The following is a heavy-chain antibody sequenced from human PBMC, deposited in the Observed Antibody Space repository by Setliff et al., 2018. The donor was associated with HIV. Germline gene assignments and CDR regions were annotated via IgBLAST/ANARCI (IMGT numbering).Heavy chain of an antibody. D-gene: IGHD3-3*01. V-gene: IGHV4-59*01. J-gene: IGHJ4*02. CDR1: GGSISSYY. CDR3: ARGYYNFWSGYPPLDY. CDR2: IYYSGST. Sequence: SETLSLTCTVSGGSISSYYWSWIRQPPGKGLEWIGYIYYSGSTNYNPSLKSRVTISVDTSKNQFSLKLSSVTAADAAVYYCARGYYNFWSGYPPLDYWGQGTLVTVSS.